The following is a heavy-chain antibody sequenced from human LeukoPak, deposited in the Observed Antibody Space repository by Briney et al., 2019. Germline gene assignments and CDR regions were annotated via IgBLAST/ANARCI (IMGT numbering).Heavy chain of an antibody. CDR2: INHSGST. CDR1: GGSFSGHY. CDR3: ARARYCSSSSCYTQWFDP. Sequence: SETLSLTCSVYGGSFSGHYWSWIRQPPGKGLQWIGEINHSGSTDYNPSLKSRVTISVDTSKNQFSLKLSSVTAADTAVYYCARARYCSSSSCYTQWFDPWGRGTLVTVSS. J-gene: IGHJ5*02. D-gene: IGHD2-2*02. V-gene: IGHV4-34*01.